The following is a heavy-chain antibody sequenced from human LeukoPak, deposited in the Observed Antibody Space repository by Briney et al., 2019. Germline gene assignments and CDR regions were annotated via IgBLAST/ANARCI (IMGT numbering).Heavy chain of an antibody. CDR2: IYTSGST. CDR1: GGSISSYY. J-gene: IGHJ4*02. Sequence: SETLSLTCTVSGGSISSYYWSWIRQPAGKGLESIGRIYTSGSTNYNPSLKSRVTMSVDTSKNQFSLKLSSVTAADTAVYYCARAPRYSGYDPNFDYWGQGTLVTVSS. D-gene: IGHD5-12*01. V-gene: IGHV4-4*07. CDR3: ARAPRYSGYDPNFDY.